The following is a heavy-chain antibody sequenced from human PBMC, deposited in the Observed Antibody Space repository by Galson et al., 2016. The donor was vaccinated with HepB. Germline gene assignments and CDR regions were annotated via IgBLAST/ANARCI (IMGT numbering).Heavy chain of an antibody. J-gene: IGHJ4*02. CDR3: ARSSRAAMFAYFDF. CDR1: GYHFLNYG. V-gene: IGHV1-18*01. Sequence: SVKVSCKASGYHFLNYGISWVRQAPGQGLEWMGWINADNDDTKYSHDFQARVTISSDTSASTVYMELSSLRSEDTAVYYCARSSRAAMFAYFDFWGQGTLVTVSS. CDR2: INADNDDT. D-gene: IGHD2-2*01.